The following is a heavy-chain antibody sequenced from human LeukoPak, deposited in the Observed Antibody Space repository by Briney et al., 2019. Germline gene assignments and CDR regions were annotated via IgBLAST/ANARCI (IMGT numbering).Heavy chain of an antibody. CDR3: TTVRWEAGGFDY. D-gene: IGHD1-26*01. J-gene: IGHJ4*02. Sequence: PGGSLRLSCAASGFTFSSYSMNWVRQAPGKGLEWVGRIKSKTDGGTTDYAAPVKGRFTISRDDSKNTLYLQMNSLKTEDTAVYYCTTVRWEAGGFDYWGQGTLVTVSS. V-gene: IGHV3-15*01. CDR2: IKSKTDGGTT. CDR1: GFTFSSYS.